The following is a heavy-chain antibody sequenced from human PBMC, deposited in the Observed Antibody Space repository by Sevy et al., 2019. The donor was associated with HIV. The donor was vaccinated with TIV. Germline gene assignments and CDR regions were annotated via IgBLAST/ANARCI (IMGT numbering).Heavy chain of an antibody. Sequence: SQTLSLTCAISGDSVSSNSAAWNWIRQSPSRGLEWLGRTYYGSKWYNDYAVSVKSRITINPDTSKNQFSLQLNSVTPEDTAVYYCARDEIVVVVAATTGHYYGMDVWGQGTTVTVSS. D-gene: IGHD2-15*01. V-gene: IGHV6-1*01. CDR1: GDSVSSNSAA. CDR3: ARDEIVVVVAATTGHYYGMDV. CDR2: TYYGSKWYN. J-gene: IGHJ6*02.